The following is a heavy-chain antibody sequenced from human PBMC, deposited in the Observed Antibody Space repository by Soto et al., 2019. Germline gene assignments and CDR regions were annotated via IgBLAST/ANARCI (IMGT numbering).Heavy chain of an antibody. J-gene: IGHJ5*02. D-gene: IGHD3-16*01. Sequence: PSETLSLTCSVSDGSISRINWWGSVRLVTGKGLACVGEFYQSGSSNYNPSRKSRVKISVGKAKNQFYLSLTSVIAADTAVYYCARSLGVHSRDWFDAWGQGTLVTVS. CDR2: FYQSGSS. V-gene: IGHV4-4*02. CDR1: DGSISRINW. CDR3: ARSLGVHSRDWFDA.